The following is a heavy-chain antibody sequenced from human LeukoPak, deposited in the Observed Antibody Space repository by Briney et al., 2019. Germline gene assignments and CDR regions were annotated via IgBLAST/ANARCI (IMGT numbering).Heavy chain of an antibody. V-gene: IGHV5-51*01. CDR2: IYSGDSDT. Sequence: NPGESLKISCKGSGYRFTSYWIGWVRQMPGKGLEWMGIIYSGDSDTTYSPSFQGQVTISADKSITTAYLQWSSLKASDTAMYFCARLIYYDSSGSVGYFDYWGQGTLVPVSS. J-gene: IGHJ4*02. CDR3: ARLIYYDSSGSVGYFDY. D-gene: IGHD3-22*01. CDR1: GYRFTSYW.